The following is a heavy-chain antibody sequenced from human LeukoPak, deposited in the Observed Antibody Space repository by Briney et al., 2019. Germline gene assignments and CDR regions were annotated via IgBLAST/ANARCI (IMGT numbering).Heavy chain of an antibody. J-gene: IGHJ4*02. CDR1: GFTFSSHG. CDR2: IWYDGSNK. D-gene: IGHD6-19*01. Sequence: GWSLRLSCAASGFTFSSHGMHWVRQAPGKGLEWVAVIWYDGSNKYYADSVKGRFTISRDNSKDTLYLQMNSLRAEDTAVYYCARDRSVAGLDYWGQGTLVTVSS. V-gene: IGHV3-33*01. CDR3: ARDRSVAGLDY.